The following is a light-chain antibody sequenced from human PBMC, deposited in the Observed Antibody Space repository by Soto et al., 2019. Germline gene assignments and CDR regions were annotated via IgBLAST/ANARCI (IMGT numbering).Light chain of an antibody. J-gene: IGKJ1*01. CDR3: QQYNNWPQT. Sequence: EIVMTQSPATLSVSPGERATLSCRASRSVSSNLAWYQQKPGQAPRLLIYGVSTRATGIPARFSGNGSGTEFTLTISSLQSEDFAVYYCQQYNNWPQTFGQGTKVEIK. V-gene: IGKV3-15*01. CDR2: GVS. CDR1: RSVSSN.